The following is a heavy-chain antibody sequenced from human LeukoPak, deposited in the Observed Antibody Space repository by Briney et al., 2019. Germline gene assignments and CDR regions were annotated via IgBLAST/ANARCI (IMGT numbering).Heavy chain of an antibody. Sequence: PGGSLRLSCAASGFSFSKYWMHWVRETPGEGLVWGARIKEDGTYTSYADSVKGRFTISRDNARNTVFLQMNSLRAEDTAVYYCARDFDMGITPGDDFDFWGQGTLVTVSS. CDR1: GFSFSKYW. D-gene: IGHD3-9*01. J-gene: IGHJ4*02. V-gene: IGHV3-74*01. CDR2: IKEDGTYT. CDR3: ARDFDMGITPGDDFDF.